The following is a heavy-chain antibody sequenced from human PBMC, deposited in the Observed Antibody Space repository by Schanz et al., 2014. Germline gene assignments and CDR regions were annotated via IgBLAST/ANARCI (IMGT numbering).Heavy chain of an antibody. CDR3: ARIGGSVFDY. CDR2: IGNGGVTI. J-gene: IGHJ4*02. D-gene: IGHD3-10*01. Sequence: VQLVESGGGLVQPGGSLRLSCAASGFTFSSYSMNWVRQAPGRGLEWVSYIGNGGVTIYYADSVKGRFTISRDNSKNSLYLQRNSLRAEDTAVYYCARIGGSVFDYWAQGTLVTVSS. CDR1: GFTFSSYS. V-gene: IGHV3-48*04.